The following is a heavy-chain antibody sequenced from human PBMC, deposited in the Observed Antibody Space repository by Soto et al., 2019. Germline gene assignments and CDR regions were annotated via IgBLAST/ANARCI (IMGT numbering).Heavy chain of an antibody. CDR1: GGSISSYY. D-gene: IGHD3-10*01. J-gene: IGHJ6*03. Sequence: PSETLSLTWTVYGGSISSYYWSWIRQPPGKGLEWIGYIYYSGSTNYNPSLKSRVTISVDTSKNQFSLKLSSVTAADTAVYYCARLRSSGSYYSLHYYYYYMDVWGKGTTVTVSS. CDR3: ARLRSSGSYYSLHYYYYYMDV. CDR2: IYYSGST. V-gene: IGHV4-59*08.